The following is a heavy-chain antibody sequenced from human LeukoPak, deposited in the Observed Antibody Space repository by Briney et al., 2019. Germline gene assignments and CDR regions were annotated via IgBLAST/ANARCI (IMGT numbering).Heavy chain of an antibody. CDR2: ISSSSGYI. D-gene: IGHD2-8*01. V-gene: IGHV3-21*01. Sequence: GGSLRLSCAASGFTVNSNYIHWVRQAPGKGLEWVSSISSSSGYIYYADSVKGRFTISRDNAKNSLYLQMSSLRVEDTAVYYCARALLGTYAIDYWGQGTLVTVSS. J-gene: IGHJ4*02. CDR3: ARALLGTYAIDY. CDR1: GFTVNSNY.